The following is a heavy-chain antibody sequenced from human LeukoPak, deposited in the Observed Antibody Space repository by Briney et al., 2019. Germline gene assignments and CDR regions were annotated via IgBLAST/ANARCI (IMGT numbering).Heavy chain of an antibody. V-gene: IGHV1-24*01. CDR3: ATDLFSAGTRNFDY. D-gene: IGHD1-26*01. Sequence: ASVKVSCKVSGYTLTELSMHWVRQAPGKGLEWMGGFDPEDGETIYAQKFQGRVTMTEDTSTDTAYMGLSSLRSEDTAVYYCATDLFSAGTRNFDYWGQGTLVTVSS. J-gene: IGHJ4*02. CDR1: GYTLTELS. CDR2: FDPEDGET.